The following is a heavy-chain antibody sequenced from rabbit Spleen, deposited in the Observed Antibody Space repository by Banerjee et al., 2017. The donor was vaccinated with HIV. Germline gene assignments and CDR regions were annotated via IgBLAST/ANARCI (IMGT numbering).Heavy chain of an antibody. V-gene: IGHV1S40*01. J-gene: IGHJ6*01. CDR2: IDTGSSGST. D-gene: IGHD8-1*01. CDR3: ARDTGSSFSSYGMDL. CDR1: GVSFSTSSY. Sequence: QQLEDSGGGLVKPGASLTLTCAASGVSFSTSSYMCWVRQAPGKGLEWIACIDTGSSGSTYYASWAKGRFTISKTSSTTVTLQMTSLTAADTATYFCARDTGSSFSSYGMDLWGPGTLVTVS.